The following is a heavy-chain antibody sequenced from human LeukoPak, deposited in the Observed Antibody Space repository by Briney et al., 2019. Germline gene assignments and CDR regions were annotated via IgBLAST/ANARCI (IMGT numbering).Heavy chain of an antibody. D-gene: IGHD3-22*01. Sequence: GASVKVSCKASGYTFTGYYMHWVRQAPGQGLEWMGWINPNSGGTNYAQKFQGRVTMTRDTSISTAYMELSRLRSDDTAVYYCARGPRITMIVVGNDAFDIWGQGTMVTVSS. CDR1: GYTFTGYY. V-gene: IGHV1-2*02. CDR3: ARGPRITMIVVGNDAFDI. CDR2: INPNSGGT. J-gene: IGHJ3*02.